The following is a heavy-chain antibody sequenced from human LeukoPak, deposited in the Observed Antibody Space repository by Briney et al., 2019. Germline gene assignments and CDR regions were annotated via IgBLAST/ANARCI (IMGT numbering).Heavy chain of an antibody. CDR3: ARDQAAEMATTDAFDI. J-gene: IGHJ3*02. CDR2: IRSKANSYAT. CDR1: GFTFSGSA. D-gene: IGHD5-24*01. Sequence: GGSLRLSCAASGFTFSGSAMHWVRQASGKGLEWVGRIRSKANSYATAYAASVKGRFTISRDDSKNTAYLQMNSLKTEDTAVYYCARDQAAEMATTDAFDIWGQGTMVTVSS. V-gene: IGHV3-73*01.